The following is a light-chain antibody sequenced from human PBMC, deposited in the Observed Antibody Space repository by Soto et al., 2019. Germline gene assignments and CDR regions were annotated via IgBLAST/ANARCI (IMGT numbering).Light chain of an antibody. Sequence: DIVMTQSPDSLAVSLGERATINCKSSQSVLYSSNNKNYLAWYQQKPGQPPKLLIYWASTRKFGVPDRFRGSGSGTDFTLTISSLQAEDVAVYYCQQYYSLPPTFGRGTKVEIK. J-gene: IGKJ4*01. V-gene: IGKV4-1*01. CDR1: QSVLYSSNNKNY. CDR2: WAS. CDR3: QQYYSLPPT.